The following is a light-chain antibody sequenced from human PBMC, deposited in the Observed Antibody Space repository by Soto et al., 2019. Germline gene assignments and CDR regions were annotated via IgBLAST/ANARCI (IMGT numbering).Light chain of an antibody. Sequence: DVQMTQSPSSLSASVGDRVTITCRASQDINSYLAWYQQKPGNAPKSLIYAASSVQTGVPSRFSGSESGTDFTLTISNLQPEDSATYYCEQYNIYPLTFGGGTKVEIK. J-gene: IGKJ4*01. CDR3: EQYNIYPLT. CDR2: AAS. CDR1: QDINSY. V-gene: IGKV1D-16*01.